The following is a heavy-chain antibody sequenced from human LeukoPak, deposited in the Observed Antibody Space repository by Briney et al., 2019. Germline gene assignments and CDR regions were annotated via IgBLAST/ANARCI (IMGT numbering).Heavy chain of an antibody. Sequence: ASVKVSCKASGGTFSSYAISWVRQAPGQGLEWMGRIIPIFGTANYAQTFQGRVTITTDESTSTAYMELSSLRSEDTAVYYCANSGSYYNWFDPWGQGTLVTVSS. V-gene: IGHV1-69*05. J-gene: IGHJ5*02. CDR1: GGTFSSYA. CDR2: IIPIFGTA. CDR3: ANSGSYYNWFDP. D-gene: IGHD1-26*01.